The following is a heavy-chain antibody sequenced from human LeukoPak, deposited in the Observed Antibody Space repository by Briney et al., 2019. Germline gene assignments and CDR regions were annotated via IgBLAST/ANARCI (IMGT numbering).Heavy chain of an antibody. V-gene: IGHV1-69*04. D-gene: IGHD2-15*01. CDR3: ARAFGGGSNLDS. Sequence: SVNVSCKASGGTFRSYAVCWVRQAPGQGLEYMGRIIPILGMSDYAQKFQGRVTIYADKSTSVAYMELTGLTSEDTAVYYCARAFGGGSNLDSWGQGTLVTVSS. CDR1: GGTFRSYA. J-gene: IGHJ4*02. CDR2: IIPILGMS.